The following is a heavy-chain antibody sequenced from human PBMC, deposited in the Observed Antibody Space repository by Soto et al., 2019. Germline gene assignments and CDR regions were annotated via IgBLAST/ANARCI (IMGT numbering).Heavy chain of an antibody. D-gene: IGHD4-17*01. V-gene: IGHV1-18*01. CDR2: IRVNNGDT. CDR3: ARYLGYGDFDVHY. CDR1: GYTFTNSG. Sequence: QVQLVQSGAEVKKPGASVKVSCKASGYTFTNSGFSWVRQAPGQGLEWVGWIRVNNGDTHYAQKLQGRVTMTTDTSTSTAFMELRSLRSDDTAVDYCARYLGYGDFDVHYWGQGTLITVSS. J-gene: IGHJ4*02.